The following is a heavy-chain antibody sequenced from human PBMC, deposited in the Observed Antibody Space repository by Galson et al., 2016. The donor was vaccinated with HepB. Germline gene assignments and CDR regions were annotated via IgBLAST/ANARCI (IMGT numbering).Heavy chain of an antibody. J-gene: IGHJ4*02. CDR1: GFTFSTYA. V-gene: IGHV3-23*01. CDR2: ITDSGDDT. CDR3: AKGEGHCSSTSCTGFYDC. D-gene: IGHD2-2*01. Sequence: SLRLSCAASGFTFSTYAMTWVRQAPGKGLEWVSVITDSGDDTHHADSVKGRFIMSRDNSKNTVYLQMNSLRAEDTAIYYCAKGEGHCSSTSCTGFYDCWGQGALVTVSS.